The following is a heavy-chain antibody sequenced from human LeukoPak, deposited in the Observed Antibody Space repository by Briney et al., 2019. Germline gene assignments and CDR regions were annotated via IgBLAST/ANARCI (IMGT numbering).Heavy chain of an antibody. Sequence: SETLSLTCSVSGGSISSGDYYWSWFRQPPGKGLEWIGSIYYSGSTYYNPSLKSRVTISVDTSKNQFSLKLSSVTAADTAVYYCANTFYDSSGYYYYWGQGTLVTVSS. CDR1: GGSISSGDYY. V-gene: IGHV4-39*01. CDR2: IYYSGST. J-gene: IGHJ4*02. CDR3: ANTFYDSSGYYYY. D-gene: IGHD3-22*01.